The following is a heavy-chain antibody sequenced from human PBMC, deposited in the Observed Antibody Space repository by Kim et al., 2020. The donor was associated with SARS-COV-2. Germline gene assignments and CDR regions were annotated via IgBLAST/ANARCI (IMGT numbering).Heavy chain of an antibody. V-gene: IGHV3-21*01. J-gene: IGHJ4*02. D-gene: IGHD3-10*01. CDR2: LSSSSSYI. CDR1: GFTFSSYS. CDR3: PRHLPPLGGDY. Sequence: GGSLRLSCAASGFTFSSYSMNWVRQAPGKGLEWVSSLSSSSSYIYYADSVKGRFTLSSDHAKTSLYPPPPPPPPPPPPAYYSPRHLPPLGGDYWGQGTLV.